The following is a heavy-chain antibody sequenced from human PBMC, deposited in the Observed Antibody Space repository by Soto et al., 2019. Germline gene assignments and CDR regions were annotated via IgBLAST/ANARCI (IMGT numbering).Heavy chain of an antibody. J-gene: IGHJ6*03. CDR3: ARVAVTTFHYYMDV. CDR1: GYTFTIYG. D-gene: IGHD4-4*01. V-gene: IGHV1-18*01. Sequence: GASVKVSCKASGYTFTIYGISWVRQAPGQGLEWMGWISAYNGNTNYAQKLQGRVTMTTDTSTSTAYMELRSLRSDDTAVYYCARVAVTTFHYYMDVWGKGTTVTVSS. CDR2: ISAYNGNT.